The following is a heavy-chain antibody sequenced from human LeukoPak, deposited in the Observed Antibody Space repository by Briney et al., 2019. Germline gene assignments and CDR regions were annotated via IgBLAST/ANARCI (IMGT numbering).Heavy chain of an antibody. CDR3: AKVAGDRLDH. J-gene: IGHJ4*02. CDR1: GYPFATYG. Sequence: GAPVKVSCKASGYPFATYGFCWVRQAPGHGLEWMGWISANTGKTDYAQNFQGRVTMTTDTSTSTAYMELRSLRPDDTAVYYCAKVAGDRLDHWGQGTLRIVSS. D-gene: IGHD2-21*01. V-gene: IGHV1-18*01. CDR2: ISANTGKT.